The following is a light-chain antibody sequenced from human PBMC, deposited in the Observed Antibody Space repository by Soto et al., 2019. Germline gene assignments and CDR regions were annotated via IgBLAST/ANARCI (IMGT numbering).Light chain of an antibody. J-gene: IGKJ2*01. Sequence: EIVMTQSPATLSVSPGERATLSCRASQSVSSSLAWYQQKPGQAPRLLIYGASTRATGIPVRFSGSGSGTEFTLTISGLQSEDFAVYYCQQYNNWPYTFGQGTKLEIK. CDR1: QSVSSS. CDR2: GAS. CDR3: QQYNNWPYT. V-gene: IGKV3-15*01.